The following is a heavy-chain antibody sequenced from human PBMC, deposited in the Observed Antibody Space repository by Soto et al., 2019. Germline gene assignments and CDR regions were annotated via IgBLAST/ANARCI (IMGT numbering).Heavy chain of an antibody. J-gene: IGHJ4*02. Sequence: QVQLQQWGAGLLQPSETLSLTCAVYGGSFSGYYWSWIRQPPGKGLEWIGEINHSGSTNYNPSLKTRVAMSIDTSINQFSRKLSSVTAADTAVYYCARGVVDDSSGYYPGYWGQGTLVTVSS. CDR3: ARGVVDDSSGYYPGY. V-gene: IGHV4-34*01. CDR2: INHSGST. CDR1: GGSFSGYY. D-gene: IGHD3-22*01.